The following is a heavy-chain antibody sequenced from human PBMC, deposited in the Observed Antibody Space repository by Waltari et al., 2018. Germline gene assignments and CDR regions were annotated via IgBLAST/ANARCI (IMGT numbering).Heavy chain of an antibody. CDR2: ITYDGSAQ. D-gene: IGHD6-19*01. Sequence: QEQLAASGGGVVPPGKAPRPPWGRPGFSLGSSSSPWVRPAPGKGLEWVSMITYDGSAQETANSVRGRFPGSRDNSKDTVYLEINSRTTDDTARYYCARDNRLMGWLNVPFDICGRGTMVTVSS. J-gene: IGHJ3*02. V-gene: IGHV3-30*01. CDR1: GFSLGSSS. CDR3: ARDNRLMGWLNVPFDI.